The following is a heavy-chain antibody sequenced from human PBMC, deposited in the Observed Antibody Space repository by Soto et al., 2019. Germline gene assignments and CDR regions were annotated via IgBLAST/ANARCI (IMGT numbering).Heavy chain of an antibody. CDR2: FDPEDGET. V-gene: IGHV1-24*01. CDR1: GYTLTELS. Sequence: ASVKVSCKVSGYTLTELSMHWVRQAPGKGLEWMGGFDPEDGETIYAQKFQGRVTMTEDTSTDTAYMELSSLRSGDTAVYYCATGHNWNPMAFDIWGQGTMVTVSS. CDR3: ATGHNWNPMAFDI. J-gene: IGHJ3*02. D-gene: IGHD1-1*01.